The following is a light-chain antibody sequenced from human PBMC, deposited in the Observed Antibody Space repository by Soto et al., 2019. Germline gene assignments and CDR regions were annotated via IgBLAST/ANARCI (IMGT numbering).Light chain of an antibody. V-gene: IGLV2-11*01. J-gene: IGLJ3*02. CDR1: SSDVGGYNY. CDR2: DVS. Sequence: QSALTQPRSVSGSPGQSVTISCTGTSSDVGGYNYVSWYQQHPGKAPKLMIYDVSKRPSGVPDRFSGSKSGNTASLTISGLQAEDEADYYCCSYAGSYTFWVFSGGTKLTVL. CDR3: CSYAGSYTFWV.